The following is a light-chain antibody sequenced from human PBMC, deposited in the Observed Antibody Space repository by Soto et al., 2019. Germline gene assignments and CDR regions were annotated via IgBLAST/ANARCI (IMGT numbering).Light chain of an antibody. J-gene: IGKJ1*01. CDR2: DVS. CDR1: QSVSSN. Sequence: EIVMTQSPDTLSVSPGERATLSCRASQSVSSNLVWYQQKPGQAPRLLIYDVSTRATGIPARFSGSGSGTEFTLTISILQSEDFGIYYCQQYDKWPPSTFGQGTKVDIK. V-gene: IGKV3D-15*01. CDR3: QQYDKWPPST.